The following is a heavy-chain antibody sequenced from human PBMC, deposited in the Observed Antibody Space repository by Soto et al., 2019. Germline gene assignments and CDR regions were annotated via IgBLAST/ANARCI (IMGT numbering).Heavy chain of an antibody. CDR2: IYQSGNT. V-gene: IGHV4-39*01. CDR1: GGSISSSSYY. J-gene: IGHJ3*02. CDR3: GRSRCNGVNCYSLGVCGGDCSDAFDI. D-gene: IGHD2-21*02. Sequence: QLQLQESGPGLVKAAETLSLTCTVSGGSISSSSYYWGWIRQTPGKGLEWIGSIYQSGNTHYNPSLQSRVTISGDTSKNQFFLKLCSVTAADTAVYFCGRSRCNGVNCYSLGVCGGDCSDAFDIWGQGTLVTVSS.